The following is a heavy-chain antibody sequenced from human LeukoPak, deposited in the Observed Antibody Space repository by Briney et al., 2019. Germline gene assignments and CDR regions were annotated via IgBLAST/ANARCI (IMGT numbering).Heavy chain of an antibody. CDR2: IIPIFGTA. V-gene: IGHV1-69*13. CDR1: GYTFTSYG. CDR3: ARAPYYYDSSGYSQFDY. J-gene: IGHJ4*02. Sequence: AASVTVSCKASGYTFTSYGISWVRQAPGQGLEWMGGIIPIFGTANYAQKFQGRVTITADESTSTAYMELSSLRSEDTAVYYCARAPYYYDSSGYSQFDYWGQGTLVTVSS. D-gene: IGHD3-22*01.